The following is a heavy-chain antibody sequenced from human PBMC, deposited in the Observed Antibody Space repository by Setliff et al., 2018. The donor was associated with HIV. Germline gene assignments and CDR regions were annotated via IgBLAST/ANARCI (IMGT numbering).Heavy chain of an antibody. V-gene: IGHV3-30*02. CDR2: IRYDESLT. Sequence: QAGGSLRLSCAASGFTFSSYVMHWVRQAPGKGLEWVAFIRYDESLTHYADSVKGRFTISRDNSKNTLYLQMNSLSAEDTALYYCANLIGEADTPYWGQGTLVTVSS. CDR3: ANLIGEADTPY. J-gene: IGHJ4*02. CDR1: GFTFSSYV. D-gene: IGHD6-13*01.